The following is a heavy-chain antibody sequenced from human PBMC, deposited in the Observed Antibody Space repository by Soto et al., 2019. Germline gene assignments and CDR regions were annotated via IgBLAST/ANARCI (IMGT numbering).Heavy chain of an antibody. CDR2: MKPNSGDT. CDR1: GYTFSNYD. CDR3: ATYYGSGTHPPHLDY. Sequence: QVQLVQSGAEVKKPGASVKVSCKASGYTFSNYDINWVRQASGQGLEWMGWMKPNSGDTGYAQKFQGRVTMTRDTSISTAYMELSSLRSEDTAVYYCATYYGSGTHPPHLDYWGQGTLVTVSS. J-gene: IGHJ4*02. V-gene: IGHV1-8*01. D-gene: IGHD3-10*01.